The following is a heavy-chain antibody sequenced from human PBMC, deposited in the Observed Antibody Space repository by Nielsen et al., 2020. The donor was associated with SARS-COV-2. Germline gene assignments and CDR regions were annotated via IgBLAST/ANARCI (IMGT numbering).Heavy chain of an antibody. CDR3: ARTYYYGSGSHRYFQH. V-gene: IGHV4-34*01. D-gene: IGHD3-10*01. Sequence: SETLSLTCAVYGGSFSGYYWSWIRQSPGKGLEWIGEINHSGSTNYNPSLKSRVTISVDTSKNQFSLKLSSVTAADTAVYYCARTYYYGSGSHRYFQHWGQGTLVTVSS. J-gene: IGHJ1*01. CDR2: INHSGST. CDR1: GGSFSGYY.